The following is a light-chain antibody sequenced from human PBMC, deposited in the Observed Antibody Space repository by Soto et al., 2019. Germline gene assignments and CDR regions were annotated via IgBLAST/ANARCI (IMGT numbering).Light chain of an antibody. J-gene: IGKJ5*01. Sequence: ILMTQSPGTLSVSPGERATLSFRASESVSSNLAWYQQKPGQAPRLLIYGASTRATGIPVRFSGRGSGTEFTLTISSLQSEDSGVYFCQHYNDWPITSGQGTRLEIK. CDR1: ESVSSN. CDR2: GAS. V-gene: IGKV3-15*01. CDR3: QHYNDWPIT.